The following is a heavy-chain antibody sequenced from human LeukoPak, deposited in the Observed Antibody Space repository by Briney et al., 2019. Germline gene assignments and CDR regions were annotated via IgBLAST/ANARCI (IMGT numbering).Heavy chain of an antibody. CDR3: ARGHGLWYFFDSSGSVFDY. CDR1: GYTFTSYD. CDR2: MNPNSGNT. Sequence: ASVKVSCKASGYTFTSYDINWVRQATGQGLEWMGWMNPNSGNTGYAQKFQGRVTMTRNKSISTAYMELSSLRSEDTAVYYCARGHGLWYFFDSSGSVFDYWGQGALVTVSS. V-gene: IGHV1-8*01. J-gene: IGHJ4*02. D-gene: IGHD3-22*01.